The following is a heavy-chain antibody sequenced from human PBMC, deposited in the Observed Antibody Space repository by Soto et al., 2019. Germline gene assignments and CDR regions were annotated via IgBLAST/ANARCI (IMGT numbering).Heavy chain of an antibody. CDR2: IYYSGST. CDR1: GGSISSYY. CDR3: AREFYYGSGGHYYYYYGMDV. D-gene: IGHD3-10*01. J-gene: IGHJ6*02. V-gene: IGHV4-59*12. Sequence: SETLSLTCTVSGGSISSYYWSWIRQPPGKGLEWIGYIYYSGSTNYNPSLKSRVTISVDTSKNQFSLKLSSVTAADTAVYYCAREFYYGSGGHYYYYYGMDVWGQGTTVTVSS.